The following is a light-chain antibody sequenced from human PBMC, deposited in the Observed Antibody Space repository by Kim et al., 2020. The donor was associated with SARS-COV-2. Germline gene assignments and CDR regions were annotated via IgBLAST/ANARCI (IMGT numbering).Light chain of an antibody. Sequence: QSALTQPASVSGSPGQSITISCTGTSSDVGGYNYVSWYQQHTGKAPKLMIYDVSNRPSGVPNRFSGSKSGNTASLTISGLQAEDEADYHYISYTSRGTWVFGGGTQLTVL. CDR1: SSDVGGYNY. J-gene: IGLJ3*02. CDR2: DVS. V-gene: IGLV2-14*03. CDR3: ISYTSRGTWV.